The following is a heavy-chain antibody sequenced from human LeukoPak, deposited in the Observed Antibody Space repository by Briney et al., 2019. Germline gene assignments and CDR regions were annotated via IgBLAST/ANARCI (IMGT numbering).Heavy chain of an antibody. CDR2: VYSSGNT. J-gene: IGHJ5*02. V-gene: IGHV4-59*01. CDR1: GDSINNYY. Sequence: PSETLSLTCTVSGDSINNYYWNWIRQPPGKGLEWIGFVYSSGNTNYNPSLKSRVTISIDTSKSQFSLKLRSVTAADTAVYYCARDISGMANWFDPWGQGTLVTVSS. CDR3: ARDISGMANWFDP. D-gene: IGHD2-15*01.